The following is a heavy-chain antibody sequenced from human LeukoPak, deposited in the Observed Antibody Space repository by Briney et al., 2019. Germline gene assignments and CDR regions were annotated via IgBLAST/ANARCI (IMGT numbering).Heavy chain of an antibody. CDR1: GFTFSDSW. CDR3: ARNQNSGSYAGSWFDP. J-gene: IGHJ5*02. CDR2: INSDGRST. Sequence: TGGSLRLSCGASGFTFSDSWMHWVRQAPGTGLVWVSRINSDGRSTDYADSVKGRFTISRDNAKNTLYLQMDSLRVDDTAVYFSARNQNSGSYAGSWFDPWGQGTLVIVSS. V-gene: IGHV3-74*01. D-gene: IGHD1-26*01.